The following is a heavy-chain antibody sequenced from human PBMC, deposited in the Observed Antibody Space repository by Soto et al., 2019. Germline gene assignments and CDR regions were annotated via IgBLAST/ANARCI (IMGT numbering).Heavy chain of an antibody. CDR3: AKDGDSSSHFDY. CDR2: ISYDGSNK. Sequence: QVQLVESGGGVVQPGRSLRLSCAASGFTFSSYGMHWVRQAPGKGLEWVAVISYDGSNKYYADSVKGRFTISRDNSKITLYLQMNSLRAEDTAMYYCAKDGDSSSHFDYWGQGTLVTVSS. V-gene: IGHV3-30*18. D-gene: IGHD6-6*01. J-gene: IGHJ4*02. CDR1: GFTFSSYG.